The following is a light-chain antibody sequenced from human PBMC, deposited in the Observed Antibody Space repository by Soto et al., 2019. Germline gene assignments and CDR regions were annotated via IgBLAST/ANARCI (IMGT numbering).Light chain of an antibody. CDR1: ETVATN. CDR2: GAS. Sequence: EVLMTQSPATLSLSPGERATLSCWASETVATNLAWYQQKPGQAPRLLISGASTRAAGISDRFRGSGSGTEFTLTISSLRSEDSAIYYWQQYFEWPPMTCGQGTKVEI. J-gene: IGKJ1*01. CDR3: QQYFEWPPMT. V-gene: IGKV3-15*01.